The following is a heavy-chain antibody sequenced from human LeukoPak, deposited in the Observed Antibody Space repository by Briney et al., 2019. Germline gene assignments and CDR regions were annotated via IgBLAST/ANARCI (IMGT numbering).Heavy chain of an antibody. CDR1: GFTFSRYS. J-gene: IGHJ5*02. D-gene: IGHD3-9*01. Sequence: GGSLRLSCAASGFTFSRYSMNWVRQAPGKGLEWVSSISSGGIYIYYADSVKGRFTISRDNAKNSLYLRMSSLRAEDTAVYYCASLEYYDILTGDNWFDPWGQGTLVTVSS. V-gene: IGHV3-21*01. CDR3: ASLEYYDILTGDNWFDP. CDR2: ISSGGIYI.